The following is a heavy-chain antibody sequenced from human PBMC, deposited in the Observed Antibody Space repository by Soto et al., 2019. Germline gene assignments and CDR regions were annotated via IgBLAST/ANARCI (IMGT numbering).Heavy chain of an antibody. V-gene: IGHV3-23*05. D-gene: IGHD2-21*02. Sequence: EVRLLESGGGSEQPGGSLRLSCAACGFNFRTYAMYWVRQAPGKGLEWVSAIDDANSAYYADSVKGRFIISRDNSRNTLYLQMDGLRVEDTAIYFCTKRPMCAGDCWFFDDWGQGILVTVSS. CDR3: TKRPMCAGDCWFFDD. J-gene: IGHJ4*02. CDR2: IDDANSA. CDR1: GFNFRTYA.